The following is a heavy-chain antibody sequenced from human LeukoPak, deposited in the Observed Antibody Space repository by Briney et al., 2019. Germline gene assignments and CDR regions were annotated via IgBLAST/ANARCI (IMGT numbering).Heavy chain of an antibody. D-gene: IGHD4-17*01. CDR1: GFTFSSYA. CDR2: ISRSGEST. Sequence: PGRSLRLSCAASGFTFSSYAMHWVRQAPGKGLEWVSSISRSGESTFYADSVRGRFTISRDNSKNTVSLQMESLRAEDTAVYYCEKDRHLYGDYDYWGQGTLVTVSS. J-gene: IGHJ4*02. CDR3: EKDRHLYGDYDY. V-gene: IGHV3-23*01.